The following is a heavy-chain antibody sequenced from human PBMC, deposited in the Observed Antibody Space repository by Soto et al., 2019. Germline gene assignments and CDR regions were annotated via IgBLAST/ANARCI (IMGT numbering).Heavy chain of an antibody. D-gene: IGHD1-1*01. V-gene: IGHV4-31*03. CDR3: ARGVLD. CDR1: GGSISSGGYF. Sequence: QVQLQESGPGLVKPSQTLSLTCTVSGGSISSGGYFWSWIRQPPGKGLEWIGNIFSRGTTYYNPSLKSRVTISVDTSKNHFSLKLSSVSAADTAVYFCARGVLDWGQGTLVTVSS. CDR2: IFSRGTT. J-gene: IGHJ4*02.